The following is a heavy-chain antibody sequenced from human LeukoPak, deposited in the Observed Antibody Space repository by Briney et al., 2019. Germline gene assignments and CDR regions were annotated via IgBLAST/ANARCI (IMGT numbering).Heavy chain of an antibody. CDR1: GFTFTTYG. Sequence: GGTLTLSCSASGFTFTTYGMNWVRQAPGKGLEWISYISASGTLTHYADSVEGRFTISRDNAKNSLYLQMSNLRGEDTALYYCARDGTPIYSNGWVYMDVWGKGTTVTISS. CDR2: ISASGTLT. CDR3: ARDGTPIYSNGWVYMDV. D-gene: IGHD6-25*01. J-gene: IGHJ6*04. V-gene: IGHV3-48*04.